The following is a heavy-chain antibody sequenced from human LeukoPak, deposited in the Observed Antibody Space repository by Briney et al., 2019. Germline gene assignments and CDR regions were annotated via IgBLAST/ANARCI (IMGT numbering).Heavy chain of an antibody. D-gene: IGHD6-19*01. Sequence: SEILSLTCTVSGGSISSYYWSWIRQPAGKGLEWIGRIYTSGSTNYNPSLKSRVTMSVDTSKNQFSLKLSSVTAADTAVYYCARVKGSSGTRGYYYYYMDVWGKGTTVTISS. J-gene: IGHJ6*03. CDR1: GGSISSYY. CDR3: ARVKGSSGTRGYYYYYMDV. V-gene: IGHV4-4*07. CDR2: IYTSGST.